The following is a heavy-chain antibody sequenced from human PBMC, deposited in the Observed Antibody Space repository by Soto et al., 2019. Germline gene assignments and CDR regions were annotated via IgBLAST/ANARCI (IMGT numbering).Heavy chain of an antibody. V-gene: IGHV3-53*01. CDR2: IYSGGST. CDR3: ARELDDFWSGYYRGNYYYYGMDV. J-gene: IGHJ6*02. Sequence: GGSLRLSCAASGFTVSSNYMSWVRQAPGKGLEWVSVIYSGGSTYYADSVKGRFTISRDNSKTTLYLQMNSLRAEDTAVYYCARELDDFWSGYYRGNYYYYGMDVWGQGTTVTVSS. CDR1: GFTVSSNY. D-gene: IGHD3-3*01.